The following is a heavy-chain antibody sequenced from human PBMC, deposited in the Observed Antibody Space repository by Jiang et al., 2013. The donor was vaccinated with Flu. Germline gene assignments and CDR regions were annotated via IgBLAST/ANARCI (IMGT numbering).Heavy chain of an antibody. D-gene: IGHD2-2*01. J-gene: IGHJ4*02. CDR3: ARGGDIVVVPAATYYFDY. Sequence: VQLVESGAEVKKPGASVKVSCKASGYTFTGYYMHWVRQAPGQGLEWMGRINPNSGGTNYAQKFQGRVTMTRDTSISTAYMELSRLRSDDTAVYYCARGGDIVVVPAATYYFDYWGQGTLVTVSS. V-gene: IGHV1-2*06. CDR1: GYTFTGYY. CDR2: INPNSGGT.